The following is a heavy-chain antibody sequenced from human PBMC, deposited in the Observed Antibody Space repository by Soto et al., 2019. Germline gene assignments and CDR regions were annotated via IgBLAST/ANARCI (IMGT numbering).Heavy chain of an antibody. J-gene: IGHJ6*02. CDR3: AIHGGVVTIVAPPQYGMHV. V-gene: IGHV3-23*01. D-gene: IGHD2-2*01. CDR1: GFTFGRYA. CDR2: ISGSGGST. Sequence: PGGSLRLSCAASGFTFGRYAMSWVRQAPGKGLEWVSAISGSGGSTYYADSVKGRFTISRDNSKNTLYLQMNSLRAEDTAVYYCAIHGGVVTIVAPPQYGMHVWDQGTTGTRSS.